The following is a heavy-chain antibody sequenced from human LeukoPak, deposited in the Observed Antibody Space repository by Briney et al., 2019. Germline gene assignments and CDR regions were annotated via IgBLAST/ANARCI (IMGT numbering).Heavy chain of an antibody. J-gene: IGHJ4*02. Sequence: PGGSLRLSCAGSGFIFSNYEMNWVRQAPGKGLEWVSYISSTGGDIYYADSVKGRFTISRDNAEKSVYLQMNSLRAEDTAVYYRARDLPTGTYRAYFDNWGQGTLVTVSS. V-gene: IGHV3-48*03. CDR3: ARDLPTGTYRAYFDN. CDR2: ISSTGGDI. D-gene: IGHD1-26*01. CDR1: GFIFSNYE.